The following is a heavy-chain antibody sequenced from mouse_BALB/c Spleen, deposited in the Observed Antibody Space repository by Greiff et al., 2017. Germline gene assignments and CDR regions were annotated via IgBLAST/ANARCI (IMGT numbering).Heavy chain of an antibody. CDR3: ARGGENGNYVGY. CDR2: IDPSDSYT. V-gene: IGHV1-69*02. CDR1: GYTFTSYW. J-gene: IGHJ2*01. D-gene: IGHD1-3*01. Sequence: VQLQQPGAELVKPGASVKLSCKASGYTFTSYWMHWVKQRPGQGLEWIGEIDPSDSYTNYNQKFKGKATLTVDKSSSTAYMQLSSLTSEDSAVYYCARGGENGNYVGYWGQGTTLTVSS.